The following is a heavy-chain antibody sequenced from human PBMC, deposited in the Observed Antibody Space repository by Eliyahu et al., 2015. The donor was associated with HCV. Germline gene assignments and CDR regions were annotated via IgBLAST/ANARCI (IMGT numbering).Heavy chain of an antibody. CDR1: GFTFXSYA. CDR3: VRKGGSSSWYYYYYGMDV. D-gene: IGHD6-13*01. V-gene: IGHV3-23*01. J-gene: IGHJ6*02. CDR2: ISGSGGST. Sequence: EVQLLESGGGLVQPGGSLRLSCAASGFTFXSYAXSWVRQAPGKGLEWVSAISGSGGSTYYADSVKGRFTISRDNSKNTLYLQMNSLRAEDTAVYYCVRKGGSSSWYYYYYGMDVWGQGTTVTVSS.